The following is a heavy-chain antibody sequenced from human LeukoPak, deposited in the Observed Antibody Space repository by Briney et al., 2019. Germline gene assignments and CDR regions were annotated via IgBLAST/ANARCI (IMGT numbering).Heavy chain of an antibody. CDR1: GYTFTSYD. Sequence: ASVKVSCKASGYTFTSYDINWVRQATGQGLEWMGWMNPNSGNTGYAQKCQGRVTMTRNTPISTAYMALSSLRSQDTAVYYRARVPVNIWENWFDPWGQGTLVTVSS. CDR2: MNPNSGNT. V-gene: IGHV1-8*01. CDR3: ARVPVNIWENWFDP. D-gene: IGHD1-26*01. J-gene: IGHJ5*02.